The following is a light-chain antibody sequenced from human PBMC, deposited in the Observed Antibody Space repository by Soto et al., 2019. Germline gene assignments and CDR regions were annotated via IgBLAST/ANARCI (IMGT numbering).Light chain of an antibody. CDR2: DAS. CDR1: QGISTY. CDR3: QQSYRTPYT. Sequence: DIQMTQSPSSLSASVGDRVTITCRASQGISTYLVWYQQRQGRAPKLLIYDASSLLSGVPSRFSGNGSGTDFTLTISSLQPEDFATYYCQQSYRTPYTFGQGTKLETK. J-gene: IGKJ2*01. V-gene: IGKV1-39*01.